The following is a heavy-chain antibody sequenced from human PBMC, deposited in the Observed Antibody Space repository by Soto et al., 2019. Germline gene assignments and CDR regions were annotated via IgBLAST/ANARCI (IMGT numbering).Heavy chain of an antibody. CDR2: IYWDDDK. CDR1: GFSLSTGGVG. V-gene: IGHV2-5*02. CDR3: AHSRCGGDCLQSYSSPYYYGMDV. D-gene: IGHD2-21*02. J-gene: IGHJ6*02. Sequence: QITLKESGPSLVKPTQTLTLTCTFSGFSLSTGGVGVGWIRQPPGKALEWLALIYWDDDKRYSPSLRSRLTVTKDTSKNQVVLTMTNMDPVDTATYYCAHSRCGGDCLQSYSSPYYYGMDVWGQGTTVTVSS.